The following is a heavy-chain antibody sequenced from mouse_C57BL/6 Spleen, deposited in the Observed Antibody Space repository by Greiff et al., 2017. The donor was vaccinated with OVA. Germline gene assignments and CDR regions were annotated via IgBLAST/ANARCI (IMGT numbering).Heavy chain of an antibody. D-gene: IGHD6-1*01. CDR1: GYTFTSYW. CDR3: ARSAGY. Sequence: VKLQQPGAELVKPGASVKLSCKASGYTFTSYWMQWVKQRPGQGLEWIGEIDPSDSYTNYNQKFKGKATLTVDTSSSTAYMQLSSLTSEDSAVYYCARSAGYWGQGTTLTVSS. V-gene: IGHV1-50*01. CDR2: IDPSDSYT. J-gene: IGHJ2*01.